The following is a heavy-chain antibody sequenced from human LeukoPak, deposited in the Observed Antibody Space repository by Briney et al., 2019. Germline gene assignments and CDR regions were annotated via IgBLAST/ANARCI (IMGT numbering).Heavy chain of an antibody. CDR1: GGTFSSYA. CDR3: ARVGGEEAAAGTNWFDP. D-gene: IGHD6-13*01. CDR2: IIPIFGTA. V-gene: IGHV1-69*05. Sequence: ASVKVSCKASGGTFSSYAISWVRQAPGQGLEWMGGIIPIFGTANYAQKFQGRVTITTDESTSTAYMELSSLRSEETAVYYCARVGGEEAAAGTNWFDPWGQGTLVTVSS. J-gene: IGHJ5*02.